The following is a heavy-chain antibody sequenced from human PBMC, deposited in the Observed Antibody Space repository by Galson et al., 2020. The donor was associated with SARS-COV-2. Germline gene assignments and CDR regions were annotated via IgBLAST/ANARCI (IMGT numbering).Heavy chain of an antibody. CDR1: GFTFSSYA. Sequence: GGSLRLSCAASGFTFSSYAMHWVRQAPGKGLEYVSAISSNGGSTYYANSVKGRFTISRDNSKNTLYLQMGSLRAEDMAVYYCARAPAAAVTGAFDIWGQGTMVTVSS. CDR3: ARAPAAAVTGAFDI. D-gene: IGHD6-13*01. CDR2: ISSNGGST. J-gene: IGHJ3*02. V-gene: IGHV3-64*01.